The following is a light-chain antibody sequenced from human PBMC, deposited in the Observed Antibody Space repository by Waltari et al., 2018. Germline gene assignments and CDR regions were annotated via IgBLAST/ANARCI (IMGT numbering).Light chain of an antibody. CDR3: QQYYNTPLT. CDR1: QSLLFTSNNKNY. Sequence: DIVMTQSPDSLAVSLGERATINCRSSQSLLFTSNNKNYLSWYQKKAEQPPRLLLYWASTRESGVPDRFSGGGSGTEFTLSISSLQAEDVAVYYCQQYYNTPLTFGGGTKVDI. V-gene: IGKV4-1*01. J-gene: IGKJ4*01. CDR2: WAS.